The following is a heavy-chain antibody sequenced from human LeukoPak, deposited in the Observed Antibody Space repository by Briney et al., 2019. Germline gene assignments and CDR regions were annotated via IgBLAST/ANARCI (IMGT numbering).Heavy chain of an antibody. CDR2: IYSGGST. Sequence: GFLRLSCAPSGLTVSSTYMSWVGQPPGKGLEWVSVIYSGGSTYYADSVKGRFTISRDNSKNTLYLQMNSLRAEDTAVYYCARVTPTVVIDYWGQGTLVTVSS. CDR3: ARVTPTVVIDY. V-gene: IGHV3-53*01. D-gene: IGHD4-23*01. J-gene: IGHJ4*02. CDR1: GLTVSSTY.